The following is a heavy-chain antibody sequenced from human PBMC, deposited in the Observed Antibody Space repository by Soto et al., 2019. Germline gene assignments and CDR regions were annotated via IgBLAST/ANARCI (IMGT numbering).Heavy chain of an antibody. CDR3: ARHPIPCSTSCSFDY. D-gene: IGHD2-2*01. CDR2: IYYSGST. Sequence: QLQLQESGPGLVKPSETLSLTCTVSGGSISSSSYYWGWIRQPPGKGLEWIGSIYYSGSTYYNPSLKSRVTISVDTSKNQFSLKLSSVTAADTAVYYCARHPIPCSTSCSFDYWGQGTLVTVSS. CDR1: GGSISSSSYY. J-gene: IGHJ4*02. V-gene: IGHV4-39*01.